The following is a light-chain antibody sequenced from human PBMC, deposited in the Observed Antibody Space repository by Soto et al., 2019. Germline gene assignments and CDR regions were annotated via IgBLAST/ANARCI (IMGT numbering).Light chain of an antibody. CDR1: SSDVGAYNF. V-gene: IGLV2-14*03. CDR3: SAYTVSRTYV. Sequence: SALTQPASVSGSPGQSITISCSGTSSDVGAYNFVSWHQQHPGKAPKLMIYNVYDRPSGISYRFSGSKSGNTASLTISGLQGEDEADYSCSAYTVSRTYVFGTGTKVT. CDR2: NVY. J-gene: IGLJ1*01.